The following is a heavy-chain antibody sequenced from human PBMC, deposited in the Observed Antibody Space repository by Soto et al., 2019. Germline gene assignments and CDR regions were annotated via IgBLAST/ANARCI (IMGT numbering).Heavy chain of an antibody. CDR1: DSTIRRYA. J-gene: IGHJ3*01. CDR3: AKNGDFDYDAFDV. CDR2: ITGNSARI. Sequence: GGSLRLSCAASDSTIRRYAMSWVRQAPGKGLEWVSGITGNSARIYYADSVKGRFSISRDNSKNTLYLQMGTLRAEDTAVYYCAKNGDFDYDAFDVWGQGTVVTVS. D-gene: IGHD3-16*01. V-gene: IGHV3-23*01.